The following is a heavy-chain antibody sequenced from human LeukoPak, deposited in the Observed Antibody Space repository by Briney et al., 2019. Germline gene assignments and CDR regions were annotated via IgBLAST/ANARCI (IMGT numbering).Heavy chain of an antibody. V-gene: IGHV4-34*01. CDR1: GGSFSGYY. D-gene: IGHD3-22*01. CDR2: INHSGST. J-gene: IGHJ5*02. CDR3: ARGARGGSSGYYYRNWFDP. Sequence: KASETLSLTCAVYGGSFSGYYWSWIRQPPGKGLEWIGEINHSGSTNYNPSLKSRVTISVDTSKNQFSLKLSSVTAADTAVYYCARGARGGSSGYYYRNWFDPWGQGTLVTVSS.